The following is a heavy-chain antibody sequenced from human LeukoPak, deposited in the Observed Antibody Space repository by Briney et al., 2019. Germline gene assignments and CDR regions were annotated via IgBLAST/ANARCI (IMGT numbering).Heavy chain of an antibody. V-gene: IGHV1-24*01. J-gene: IGHJ5*02. D-gene: IGHD2-2*02. Sequence: ASVKVSCKVSGYTLTELSMHWVRQAPGKGFEWMGGFDPEDGETIYAQKFQGRVTMTEDTSTDTAYMELSSLRSEDTAVYYCATVNSRYHQLLYEPLVVFDPWGQGTLVTVSS. CDR3: ATVNSRYHQLLYEPLVVFDP. CDR2: FDPEDGET. CDR1: GYTLTELS.